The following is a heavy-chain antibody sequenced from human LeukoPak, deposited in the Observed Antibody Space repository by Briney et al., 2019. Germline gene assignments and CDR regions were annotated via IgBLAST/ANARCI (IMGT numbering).Heavy chain of an antibody. CDR2: IIPIFGTA. CDR3: ARDNVGGGSSGLFDY. V-gene: IGHV1-69*01. D-gene: IGHD6-6*01. CDR1: GDFFSNYA. J-gene: IGHJ4*02. Sequence: ASVRVSCKASGDFFSNYAISWVRQAPGQGLEWMGGIIPIFGTANYAQKFQGRVTITADESTSTAYMELSSLRSEDTAVYYCARDNVGGGSSGLFDYWGQGTLVTVSS.